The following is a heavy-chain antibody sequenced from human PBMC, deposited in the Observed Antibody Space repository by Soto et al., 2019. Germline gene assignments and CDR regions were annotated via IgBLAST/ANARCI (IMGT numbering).Heavy chain of an antibody. CDR3: ARGRPFYYYGMDV. Sequence: SETLSLTCTVSGGSISSGDYYWSWIRQPPGKGLEWIGYIYYSGSTYYYPSLKSRVTISVDTSKNQFSLKLSSVTAADTAVYYCARGRPFYYYGMDVWGQGTTVTVSS. V-gene: IGHV4-30-4*01. CDR1: GGSISSGDYY. D-gene: IGHD1-1*01. J-gene: IGHJ6*02. CDR2: IYYSGST.